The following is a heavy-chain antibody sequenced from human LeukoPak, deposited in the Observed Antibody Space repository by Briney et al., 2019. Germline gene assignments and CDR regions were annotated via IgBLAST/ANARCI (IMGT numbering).Heavy chain of an antibody. CDR1: GYTFTSYD. V-gene: IGHV1-8*03. CDR2: MNPNSGNT. CDR3: ARGRVPGHSSSWYSPWFDP. Sequence: GASVKVSCKASGYTFTSYDINWVRQATGQGLEWMGWMNPNSGNTGYAQKFQGRVTITRNTSISTAYMELSSLRSEDTAVYYCARGRVPGHSSSWYSPWFDPWGQGTLVTVSS. D-gene: IGHD6-13*01. J-gene: IGHJ5*02.